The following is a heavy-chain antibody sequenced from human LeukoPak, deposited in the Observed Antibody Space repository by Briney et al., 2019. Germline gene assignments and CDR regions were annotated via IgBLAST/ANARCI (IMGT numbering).Heavy chain of an antibody. D-gene: IGHD1-26*01. CDR3: ARDAPRRVGATDY. CDR2: MNPNSGNT. J-gene: IGHJ4*02. V-gene: IGHV1-8*01. Sequence: ASVKVSCKASGYTFTSYDINWVRQATGQGLEWMGWMNPNSGNTGYAQKFQGRVTMTRNTSISTAYMELSSLRSEDTAVYYCARDAPRRVGATDYWGQGTLVTVSS. CDR1: GYTFTSYD.